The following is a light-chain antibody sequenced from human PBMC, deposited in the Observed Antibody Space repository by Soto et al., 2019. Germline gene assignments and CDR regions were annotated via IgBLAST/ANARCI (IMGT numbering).Light chain of an antibody. CDR2: RAS. CDR1: QNIYSN. Sequence: IVMTQAPVTMAVSSGKKTHLSCRASQNIYSNVAWYQQRPGQAPRLLIYRASTRAPGIPARFSGSGSGTEFTLTISSLQSEDFTVYSCLQYHNLWAFGQGTKVDI. J-gene: IGKJ1*01. CDR3: LQYHNLWA. V-gene: IGKV3-15*01.